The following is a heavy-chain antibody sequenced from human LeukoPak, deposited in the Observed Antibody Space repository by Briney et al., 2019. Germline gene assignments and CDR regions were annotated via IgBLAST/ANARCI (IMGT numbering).Heavy chain of an antibody. D-gene: IGHD2-2*02. CDR1: GGSISSGDYY. J-gene: IGHJ4*02. Sequence: SETLSLTCTVSGGSISSGDYYWSWIRQPPGKGLEWIGYIYYSGSTYYNPSLKSRVTISVDTSKNQFSLKLSSVTAADTAVYYCMSYCSSTSCYNRFADYWGQGTLVTVSS. CDR3: MSYCSSTSCYNRFADY. CDR2: IYYSGST. V-gene: IGHV4-30-4*08.